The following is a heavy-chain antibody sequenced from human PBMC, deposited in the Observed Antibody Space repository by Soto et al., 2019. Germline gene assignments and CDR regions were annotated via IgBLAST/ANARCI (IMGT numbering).Heavy chain of an antibody. CDR1: GYSFTGLD. V-gene: IGHV1-18*01. Sequence: ASVKVSCKASGYSFTGLDINWVRQTTGQGLEWMGWISVYRGNTNYAQKFQGRVTMTTDTSTSTAYMELTSLRFDDTAVYYCVRSAMAGDYYYYGMDVWGQGSTGTVSS. CDR2: ISVYRGNT. D-gene: IGHD6-19*01. CDR3: VRSAMAGDYYYYGMDV. J-gene: IGHJ6*02.